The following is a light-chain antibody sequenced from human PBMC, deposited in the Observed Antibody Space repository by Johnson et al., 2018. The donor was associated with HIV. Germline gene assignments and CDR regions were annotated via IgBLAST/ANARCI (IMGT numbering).Light chain of an antibody. CDR1: SCDIGNNY. Sequence: QSVLTQPPSVSAAPGQKVTISCSKSSCDIGNNYVSWHQQFPGTAPKFLIYDNNNRPSGIPDRISGPKSGTSATLGITRLQAGDEADDYCGTWDTRLSAGHVFGTGTKVTVL. J-gene: IGLJ1*01. V-gene: IGLV1-51*01. CDR3: GTWDTRLSAGHV. CDR2: DNN.